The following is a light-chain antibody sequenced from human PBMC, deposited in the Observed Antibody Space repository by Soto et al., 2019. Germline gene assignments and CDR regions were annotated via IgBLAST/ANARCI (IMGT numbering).Light chain of an antibody. CDR2: KAS. CDR1: QSISSW. J-gene: IGKJ1*01. Sequence: DIQMTQSSSTPSASVGGRVTITCRASQSISSWLAWYQQKPGKAPKLLIYKASSLESGVPSRFSGSGSGTEFTPTISSLQPDDFATYYCQQYNSYPITFGQGTKVDIK. CDR3: QQYNSYPIT. V-gene: IGKV1-5*03.